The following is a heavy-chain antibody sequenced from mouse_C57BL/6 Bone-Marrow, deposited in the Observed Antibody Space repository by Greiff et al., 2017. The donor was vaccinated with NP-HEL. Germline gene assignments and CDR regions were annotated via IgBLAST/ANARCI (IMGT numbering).Heavy chain of an antibody. CDR3: ARPDYDAYWNYATDY. CDR2: ILPSIGRT. V-gene: IGHV15-2*01. Sequence: QVQLQQSGSELRSPGSSVKLSCKDFDSEVFPIAYMSWVRQKPGHGFEWIGGILPSIGRTIYGEKFEDKATLDADTLSNTAYLELNSLTSEDSAIYYCARPDYDAYWNYATDYWGQGTSVTVSS. J-gene: IGHJ4*01. D-gene: IGHD2-13*01. CDR1: DSEVFPIAY.